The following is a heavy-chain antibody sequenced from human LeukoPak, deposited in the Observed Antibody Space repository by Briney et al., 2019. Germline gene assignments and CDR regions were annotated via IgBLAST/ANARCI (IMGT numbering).Heavy chain of an antibody. D-gene: IGHD6-13*01. Sequence: SETLSLTYAVYGGSFSGYYWSWIRQPPGKGLEWIGEINHSGSTDYNPSLKSRVTISVDTSKNQFSLKLSSVTAADTAVYYCARVVAAAGGWFNWFDPWGQGTLVTVSS. V-gene: IGHV4-34*01. CDR2: INHSGST. J-gene: IGHJ5*02. CDR3: ARVVAAAGGWFNWFDP. CDR1: GGSFSGYY.